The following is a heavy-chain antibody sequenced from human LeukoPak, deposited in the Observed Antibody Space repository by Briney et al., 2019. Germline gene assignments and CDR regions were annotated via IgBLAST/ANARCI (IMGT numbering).Heavy chain of an antibody. V-gene: IGHV3-7*01. D-gene: IGHD1-26*01. Sequence: GGSLRLSCVASRFSFSSHWMTWVRQAPGKGLEWVANIKEDGREKYYAASVKGRFTISRDNAKNSLYLQMNSLRGEDTAVYYCAKTIVGSNVFDIWGQGTLVTVSS. CDR1: RFSFSSHW. CDR2: IKEDGREK. J-gene: IGHJ3*02. CDR3: AKTIVGSNVFDI.